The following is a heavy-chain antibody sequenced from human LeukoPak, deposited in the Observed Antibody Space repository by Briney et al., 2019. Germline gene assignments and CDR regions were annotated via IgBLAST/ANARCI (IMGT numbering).Heavy chain of an antibody. V-gene: IGHV1-18*01. CDR2: ISANNGNR. Sequence: ASVKVSCKASGYTFTNYGISWVRQAPGQGLEWMGWISANNGNRNYALKLQDRVSMTTDTSTSTVYMELSSLRSEDTAVYYCARDRNLDDRGGQFDYWGQGTLVTVSS. CDR3: ARDRNLDDRGGQFDY. CDR1: GYTFTNYG. J-gene: IGHJ4*02. D-gene: IGHD3-10*01.